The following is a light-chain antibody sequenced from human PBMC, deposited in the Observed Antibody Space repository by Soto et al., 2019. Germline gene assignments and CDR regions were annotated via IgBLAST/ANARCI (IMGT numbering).Light chain of an antibody. CDR1: QSVSSSY. Sequence: EIVLTQSPGTLSLSPGERATLSCRASQSVSSSYLGWYQQKPGQAPRLLIYGASTRATGIPARFSGSGSGTEFTLTISSLQSEDFAVYYCQQYNNWPGTFGQGTKVDIK. V-gene: IGKV3-15*01. J-gene: IGKJ1*01. CDR3: QQYNNWPGT. CDR2: GAS.